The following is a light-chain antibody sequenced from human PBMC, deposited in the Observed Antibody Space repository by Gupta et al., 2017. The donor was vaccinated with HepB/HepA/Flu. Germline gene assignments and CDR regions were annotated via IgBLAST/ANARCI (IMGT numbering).Light chain of an antibody. CDR2: GAS. Sequence: EIVLTQSPGTLSLSPGERATPSCRASQSVSSNYLAWYQQKPGQAPRLFIYGASSRATGIPDRFSGSGSGTDFTLTISRLEPEDFAVYYCQQDGSSPCSFGQGTKLEIK. V-gene: IGKV3-20*01. CDR3: QQDGSSPCS. J-gene: IGKJ2*04. CDR1: QSVSSNY.